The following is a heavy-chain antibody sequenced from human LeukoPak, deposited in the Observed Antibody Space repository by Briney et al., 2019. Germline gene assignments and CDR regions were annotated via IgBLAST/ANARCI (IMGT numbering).Heavy chain of an antibody. CDR2: TRNKANSYTT. Sequence: PGGSLRLSCAASGFTFSDHYMDWVRQAPGKGLEWVGRTRNKANSYTTEYAASVKGRFTISRDDSKNSLYLQMNSLRAEDTAVYYCARAEVVPAAKWGTYYYYYYMDVWGKGTTVTVSS. J-gene: IGHJ6*03. CDR1: GFTFSDHY. V-gene: IGHV3-72*01. CDR3: ARAEVVPAAKWGTYYYYYYMDV. D-gene: IGHD2-2*01.